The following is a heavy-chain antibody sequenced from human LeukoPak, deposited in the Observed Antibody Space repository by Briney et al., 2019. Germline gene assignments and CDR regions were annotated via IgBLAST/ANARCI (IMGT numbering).Heavy chain of an antibody. CDR1: GFTFSDVW. J-gene: IGHJ4*02. CDR3: ASDRVLGSGSLDN. V-gene: IGHV3-74*01. CDR2: IRGDGDDT. D-gene: IGHD3-10*01. Sequence: GGSLRLSCTVSGFTFSDVWMHWVRRAPGKGLVWVSRIRGDGDDTNYADSVKGRFTISRDNAQNTLYLQMNSLRAEATAVYYCASDRVLGSGSLDNWGQGTLVTVAS.